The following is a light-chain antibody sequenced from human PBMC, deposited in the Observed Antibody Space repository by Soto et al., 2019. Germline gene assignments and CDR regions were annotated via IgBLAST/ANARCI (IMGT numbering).Light chain of an antibody. J-gene: IGKJ4*01. CDR1: QSVGTN. CDR3: QQYANWPLT. Sequence: EVVMTQSPATVSASPGERTSLSCRASQSVGTNLGWYQQKPGQATRLLISKTSPRATGVRARFSGSGSGTEFTLTISSLQSEDIAVYYCQQYANWPLTFGGGTKVDIK. V-gene: IGKV3-15*01. CDR2: KTS.